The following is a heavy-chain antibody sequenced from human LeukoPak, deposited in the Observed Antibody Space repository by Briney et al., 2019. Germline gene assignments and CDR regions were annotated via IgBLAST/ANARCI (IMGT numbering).Heavy chain of an antibody. D-gene: IGHD4-17*01. J-gene: IGHJ4*02. V-gene: IGHV3-74*01. CDR1: GFTFSSYW. CDR2: INSDGSNT. Sequence: PGGSLRLSCAASGFTFSSYWMHWFRQAPGKGLVWVSRINSDGSNTNYADSVKGRFTLSRDNAKNTLYLQMNSLRVEDTAVYYCARAPYGDCFDYWGQGTLVTVSS. CDR3: ARAPYGDCFDY.